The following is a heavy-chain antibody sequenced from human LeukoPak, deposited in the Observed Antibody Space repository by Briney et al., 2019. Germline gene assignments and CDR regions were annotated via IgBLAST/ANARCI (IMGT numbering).Heavy chain of an antibody. Sequence: PSETLSLTCTVSGGSISGSSYYWGWIRQPPGTGREWLGSIYYSGSTYYNPSLKSRVTISVDTSKNQFSLKLSSVTAADTAVYYCARHRQEMATITPIDFFDYWGQGTLVTVSS. V-gene: IGHV4-39*01. D-gene: IGHD5-24*01. CDR2: IYYSGST. CDR3: ARHRQEMATITPIDFFDY. J-gene: IGHJ4*02. CDR1: GGSISGSSYY.